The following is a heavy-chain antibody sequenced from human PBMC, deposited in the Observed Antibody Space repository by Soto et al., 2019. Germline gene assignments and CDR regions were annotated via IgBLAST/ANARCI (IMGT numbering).Heavy chain of an antibody. CDR2: ISSSSSTI. Sequence: EVQLVESGGGLVQPGGSLRLSCAASGFTFSSYSMNWVRQAPGKGLEWVSYISSSSSTIYYADSVKGRFTISRDNAKNSLYLQMNSLRDEDTAVYYCARDSGYSSGWYGATGDYWGQGTLVTVYS. CDR1: GFTFSSYS. D-gene: IGHD6-19*01. V-gene: IGHV3-48*02. CDR3: ARDSGYSSGWYGATGDY. J-gene: IGHJ4*02.